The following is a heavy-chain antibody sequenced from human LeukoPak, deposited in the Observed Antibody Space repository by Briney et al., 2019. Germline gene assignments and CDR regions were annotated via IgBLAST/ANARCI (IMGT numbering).Heavy chain of an antibody. Sequence: GGSLRLSCAASGFTFSSYTMNWVRQPPGKGLEWVSNIGTSSTTRYYADSVKGRFTISRDNAKNSLYLQMNGLRADDTTVYYCARFAAGGSYYYYMDVWGKGTTVTVSS. CDR3: ARFAAGGSYYYYMDV. D-gene: IGHD6-25*01. CDR1: GFTFSSYT. V-gene: IGHV3-48*01. J-gene: IGHJ6*03. CDR2: IGTSSTTR.